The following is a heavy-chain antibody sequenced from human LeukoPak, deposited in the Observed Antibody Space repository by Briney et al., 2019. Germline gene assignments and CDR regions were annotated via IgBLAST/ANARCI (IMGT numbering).Heavy chain of an antibody. CDR2: ISSGGTT. Sequence: GGSLRLSCAASGFTVSDNYMTWVRQAPGKGLEWVSLISSGGTTYSADSVKGRFTTSTDNSKNTLYLQMNSMRGEDTAVYYCARVRSDNNGWYNIDYWGQGALITVSS. J-gene: IGHJ4*02. CDR3: ARVRSDNNGWYNIDY. D-gene: IGHD6-19*01. CDR1: GFTVSDNY. V-gene: IGHV3-53*01.